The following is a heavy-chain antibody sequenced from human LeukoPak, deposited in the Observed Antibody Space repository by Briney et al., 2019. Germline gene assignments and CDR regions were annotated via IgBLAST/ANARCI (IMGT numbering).Heavy chain of an antibody. J-gene: IGHJ4*02. V-gene: IGHV3-23*01. CDR3: ARTSYCEY. D-gene: IGHD2-2*01. Sequence: GGSLRLSCAASGFTFSSYAMSWVRQAPGKGLDWVSSIVGSGGSTYYADSVKRRFTISRDNSKNTLYLQMNSLRAEDTAIYYCARTSYCEYGGQGTLVTVSS. CDR1: GFTFSSYA. CDR2: IVGSGGST.